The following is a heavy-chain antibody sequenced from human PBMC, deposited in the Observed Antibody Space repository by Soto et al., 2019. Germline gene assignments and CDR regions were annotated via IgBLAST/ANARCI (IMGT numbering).Heavy chain of an antibody. J-gene: IGHJ4*02. CDR1: AGSINTFY. Sequence: SETLSLTCTVSAGSINTFYWSWVRQPAGKGLEWIERIFSSGSTSFNPSLESRVAMSVDTSKNHFSLNLSSVTAADMAVYYCAREGSYSAYNFAHGIQLWSFDFWGQGALVSVSS. V-gene: IGHV4-4*07. CDR3: AREGSYSAYNFAHGIQLWSFDF. CDR2: IFSSGST. D-gene: IGHD5-12*01.